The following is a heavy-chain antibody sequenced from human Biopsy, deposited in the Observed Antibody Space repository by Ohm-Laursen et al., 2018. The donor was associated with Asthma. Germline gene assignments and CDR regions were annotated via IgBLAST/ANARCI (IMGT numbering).Heavy chain of an antibody. CDR3: ASQSSGSDFWSGYYYFDY. CDR2: ISYDGSNK. CDR1: GFTFSSYG. D-gene: IGHD3-3*01. Sequence: SLRLSCAASGFTFSSYGMHWVRQAPRKGLEWVAVISYDGSNKYYADSVKGRVTISRDNSKNTLYLQMNSLRAEDTAVYYCASQSSGSDFWSGYYYFDYWGQGTLVTVSS. V-gene: IGHV3-30*03. J-gene: IGHJ4*02.